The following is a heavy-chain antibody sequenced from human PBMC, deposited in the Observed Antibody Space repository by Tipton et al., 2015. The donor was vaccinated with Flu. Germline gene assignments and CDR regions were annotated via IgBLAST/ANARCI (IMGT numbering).Heavy chain of an antibody. Sequence: QLVESGAEVKTPGASVKVSCKTSGYIVTDKYMNWVRQAPGQGPEWMGWINPNSGRTTYAQKFQGRVTMTRDTSISTDYLELSRLTSDDAAVYYCTRNTYTYNFYSYGMDVCSQGTTVIVSS. CDR1: GYIVTDKY. J-gene: IGHJ6*02. D-gene: IGHD1-14*01. V-gene: IGHV1-2*02. CDR3: TRNTYTYNFYSYGMDV. CDR2: INPNSGRT.